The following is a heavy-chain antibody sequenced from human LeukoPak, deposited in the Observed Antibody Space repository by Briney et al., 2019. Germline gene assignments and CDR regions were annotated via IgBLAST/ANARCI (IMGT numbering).Heavy chain of an antibody. V-gene: IGHV4-39*01. CDR2: IYYSGTI. CDR3: AVYSTSSGWFDP. D-gene: IGHD6-6*01. Sequence: SETLSLTCTVSGGSISSSSYHWGWIRQPPGKGLEWVGNIYYSGTIYYNPSLKSRVTISVDTSKNQFSLKLSSVPAADTAVYYCAVYSTSSGWFDPWGQGTLVTVSS. J-gene: IGHJ5*02. CDR1: GGSISSSSYH.